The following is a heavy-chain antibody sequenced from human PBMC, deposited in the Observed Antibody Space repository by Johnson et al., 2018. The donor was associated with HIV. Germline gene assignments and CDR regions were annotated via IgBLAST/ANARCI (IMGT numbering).Heavy chain of an antibody. D-gene: IGHD3-10*01. V-gene: IGHV3-15*01. CDR1: GFTFINAW. CDR3: ARDRGVRGAHDGFDI. CDR2: IKSKTDGGTT. J-gene: IGHJ3*02. Sequence: VQLVESGGGLVKPGGSLRLSCAASGFTFINAWMSWVRQAPGKGLEWVGRIKSKTDGGTTDYAAPVTGRFTISRDDSKNTLYLQMNSLRAEDTAVYYCARDRGVRGAHDGFDIWGQGTMVTVSS.